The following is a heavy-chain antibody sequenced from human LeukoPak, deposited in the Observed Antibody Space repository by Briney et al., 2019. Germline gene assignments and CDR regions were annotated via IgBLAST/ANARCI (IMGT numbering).Heavy chain of an antibody. CDR2: INPNIGGT. Sequence: ASVKVSCKSSGYTLTDYYMHWVRQAPGQGLEWMGWINPNIGGTNYAQKFQGRVTMTRDTSISTVYMELSRLRSDDTAVYYCAREGYSVGWYGYWGQGTLVTVSS. CDR1: GYTLTDYY. CDR3: AREGYSVGWYGY. V-gene: IGHV1-2*02. D-gene: IGHD6-19*01. J-gene: IGHJ4*02.